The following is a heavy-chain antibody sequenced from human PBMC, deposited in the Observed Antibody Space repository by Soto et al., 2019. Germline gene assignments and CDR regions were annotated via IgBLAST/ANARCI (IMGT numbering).Heavy chain of an antibody. CDR3: ARAPPDYSNYVFDY. J-gene: IGHJ4*02. CDR2: ISSSGSTI. V-gene: IGHV3-11*01. Sequence: PGGSLRLSCAASGFTFSDYYMSWIRQAPGKGLEWVSYISSSGSTIYYADSVKGRFTISRDNAKNSLYPQMNSLRAEDTAVYYCARAPPDYSNYVFDYWGQGTLVTVSS. D-gene: IGHD4-4*01. CDR1: GFTFSDYY.